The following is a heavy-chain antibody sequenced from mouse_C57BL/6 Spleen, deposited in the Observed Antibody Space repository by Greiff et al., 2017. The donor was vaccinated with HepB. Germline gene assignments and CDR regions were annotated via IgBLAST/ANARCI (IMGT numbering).Heavy chain of an antibody. V-gene: IGHV1-50*01. CDR2: IDPSDSYT. D-gene: IGHD2-13*01. CDR1: AYTFTSYW. J-gene: IGHJ3*01. Sequence: VQLQQPGAELVKPGASVKLSCKASAYTFTSYWMQWVKQRPGQGLEWIGEIDPSDSYTNYNQKFKGKATLTVDTSSSTAYMQLSSLTSEDSAVYYCAREVNLRPAWFAYWGQGTLVTVSA. CDR3: AREVNLRPAWFAY.